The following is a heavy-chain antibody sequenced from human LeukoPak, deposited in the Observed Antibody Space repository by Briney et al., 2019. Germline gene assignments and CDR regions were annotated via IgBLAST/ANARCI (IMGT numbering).Heavy chain of an antibody. J-gene: IGHJ4*02. CDR1: GFTLSTYW. CDR3: ARDRWGNDY. CDR2: IKQDGSEK. D-gene: IGHD3-16*01. V-gene: IGHV3-7*05. Sequence: PGGSLRLSCAASGFTLSTYWMSWVRQAPGKGLEWVGNIKQDGSEKYYVDSVEGRFTISRDNAKNSLYLQMNSLRAEDTAVYYCARDRWGNDYWGQGTLVTVSS.